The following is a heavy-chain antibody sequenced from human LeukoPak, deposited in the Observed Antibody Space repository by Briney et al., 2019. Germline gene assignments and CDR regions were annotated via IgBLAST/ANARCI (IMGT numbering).Heavy chain of an antibody. Sequence: PSETLSLTCTVSGGSISSYYWSWIRQPPGKGLEWIGYIYYSGSTNYNPSLKSRVTISVDTSNNQFSLKLSSVTAADTAVYYCARYLSNGYVEYFDYWGQGTLVTASS. CDR1: GGSISSYY. CDR2: IYYSGST. V-gene: IGHV4-59*01. CDR3: ARYLSNGYVEYFDY. D-gene: IGHD5-18*01. J-gene: IGHJ4*02.